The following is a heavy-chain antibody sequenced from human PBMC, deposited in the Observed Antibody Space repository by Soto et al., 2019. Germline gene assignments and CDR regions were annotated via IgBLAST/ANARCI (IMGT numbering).Heavy chain of an antibody. D-gene: IGHD4-17*01. Sequence: PGGSLRLSCAASGFTFSSYSMNWVRQAPGKGLEWVSSISSSSSYIYYADSVKGRFTISRDNAKNSLYLQMNSLRAEDTAVYYCARDPSALNGDLAYWGQGTLVTVSS. CDR3: ARDPSALNGDLAY. CDR1: GFTFSSYS. V-gene: IGHV3-21*01. J-gene: IGHJ4*02. CDR2: ISSSSSYI.